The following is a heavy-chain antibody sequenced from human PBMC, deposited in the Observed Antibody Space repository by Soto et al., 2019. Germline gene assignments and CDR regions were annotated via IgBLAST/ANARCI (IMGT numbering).Heavy chain of an antibody. D-gene: IGHD2-15*01. J-gene: IGHJ4*02. Sequence: GGSLRLSCAASVFTFSSYAMSWVRQAPGKGLEWVSAISGSGGSTYYADSVKGRFTISRDNSKNTLYLQMNSLRAEDTAVYYCAKEFDIVVVVAATPHFDYWGQGTLVTVSS. V-gene: IGHV3-23*01. CDR3: AKEFDIVVVVAATPHFDY. CDR1: VFTFSSYA. CDR2: ISGSGGST.